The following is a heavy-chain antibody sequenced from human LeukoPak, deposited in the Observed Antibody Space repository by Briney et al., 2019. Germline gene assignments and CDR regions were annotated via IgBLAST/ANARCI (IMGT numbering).Heavy chain of an antibody. CDR3: ARDRRAAAAVYGMDVAVYGMAV. CDR1: GFALSGYS. J-gene: IGHJ6*02. Sequence: GGSLRLSCAASGFALSGYSMDWVRQAPGKGLEWVSYISISSSAIYYADSVKGRFTISRDNAKNSLYLQMNSLRDEDTAVYYCARDRRAAAAVYGMDVAVYGMAVWGQGTTVTVSS. D-gene: IGHD6-13*01. V-gene: IGHV3-48*02. CDR2: ISISSSAI.